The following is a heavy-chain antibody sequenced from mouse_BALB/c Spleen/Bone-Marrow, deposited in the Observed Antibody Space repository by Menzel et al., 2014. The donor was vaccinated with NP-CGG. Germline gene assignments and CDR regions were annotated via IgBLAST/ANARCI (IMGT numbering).Heavy chain of an antibody. CDR3: GRGDY. CDR2: ISSGSSSI. V-gene: IGHV5-17*02. CDR1: GFTFSRFG. Sequence: EVKLMESGGGLVQPGGSRKLSCAASGFTFSRFGMHWVRQAPGKGLEWVAFISSGSSSIYYTDTVKGRFTISRDNPKNTLFLQMTSLRSEDTAMYYCGRGDYWGQGTTLTVSS. J-gene: IGHJ2*01.